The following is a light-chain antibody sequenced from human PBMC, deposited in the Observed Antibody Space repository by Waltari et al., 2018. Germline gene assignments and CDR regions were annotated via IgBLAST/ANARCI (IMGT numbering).Light chain of an antibody. CDR1: SSDVGTYDY. V-gene: IGLV2-14*03. CDR2: DVT. CDR3: SSYTTSSTVYV. J-gene: IGLJ1*01. Sequence: QSALTQPASVSGSPGQSITISCTGTSSDVGTYDYVSWYQQHPGKAPKLMIYDVTKRPSGIANLFSGSKSGNTASQTISGLQAEDEADYYCSSYTTSSTVYVFGTGTKVTVL.